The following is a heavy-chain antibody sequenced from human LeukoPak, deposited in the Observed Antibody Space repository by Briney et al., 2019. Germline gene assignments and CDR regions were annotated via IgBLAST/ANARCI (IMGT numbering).Heavy chain of an antibody. V-gene: IGHV3-30-3*01. CDR3: ARSIAVAGMEDY. CDR2: ISYDGSNK. CDR1: GFTFSSYA. Sequence: GRSLRLSCAASGFTFSSYAMHWVRQAPGKGLEWVAVISYDGSNKYYADSVKGRFTISRDNSKNTLYLQMNSLRAEDTAVYYCARSIAVAGMEDYWGQGTLVTVSS. D-gene: IGHD6-19*01. J-gene: IGHJ4*02.